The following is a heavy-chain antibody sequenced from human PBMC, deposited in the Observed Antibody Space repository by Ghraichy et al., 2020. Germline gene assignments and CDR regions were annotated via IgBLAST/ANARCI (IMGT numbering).Heavy chain of an antibody. CDR2: ISAGGGRT. Sequence: GGSLRLSCAASGFTFSNYAMSWVRQAPGKGLEWVSAISAGGGRTYYAESVKGRFTISRDNSKDSLYLQMNSLRVEDTAVYYCAKPPRPFSSGWIFDCWGQGTLVTVSS. CDR3: AKPPRPFSSGWIFDC. J-gene: IGHJ4*02. V-gene: IGHV3-23*01. D-gene: IGHD6-19*01. CDR1: GFTFSNYA.